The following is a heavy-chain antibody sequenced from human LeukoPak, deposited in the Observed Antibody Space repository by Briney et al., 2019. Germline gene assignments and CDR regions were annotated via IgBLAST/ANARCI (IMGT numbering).Heavy chain of an antibody. Sequence: GGSLRLSCAASGFTFSSYAMSWVRQAPGKGLEWVSAISGSGGITYYADSVKGRFTISRDNSKNTLYLQMNSLRAEDTAVYYCAKDRYDSSGYYYNPDYWGQGTLVTVSS. CDR2: ISGSGGIT. CDR3: AKDRYDSSGYYYNPDY. D-gene: IGHD3-22*01. CDR1: GFTFSSYA. J-gene: IGHJ4*02. V-gene: IGHV3-23*01.